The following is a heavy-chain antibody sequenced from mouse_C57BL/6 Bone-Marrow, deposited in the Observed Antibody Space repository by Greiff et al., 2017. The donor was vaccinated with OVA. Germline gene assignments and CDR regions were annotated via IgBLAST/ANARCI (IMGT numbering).Heavy chain of an antibody. D-gene: IGHD1-1*01. CDR1: GFNIKNTY. V-gene: IGHV14-3*01. Sequence: EVQLQQSVAELVRPGASVKLSCTASGFNIKNTYMHWVKQRPEQGLEWIGRIDPANGNTKYAPKFQGKATITADTSSNTAYLQLSSLTSEDTAIYYCARSDYYCISPYYFDYWGQGTTLTVSS. CDR2: IDPANGNT. J-gene: IGHJ2*01. CDR3: ARSDYYCISPYYFDY.